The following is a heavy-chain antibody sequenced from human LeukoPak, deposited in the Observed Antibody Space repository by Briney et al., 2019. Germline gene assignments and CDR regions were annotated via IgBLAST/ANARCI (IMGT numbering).Heavy chain of an antibody. CDR1: GFTFSSYS. V-gene: IGHV3-21*04. D-gene: IGHD2-8*01. CDR2: ISSSSSYI. J-gene: IGHJ6*02. CDR3: TRVGPNHYYGLDG. Sequence: GGSLRLSCAASGFTFSSYSMNWVRQAPGKGLEWVSSISSSSSYIYYADSVKGRFTISRDNAKNSLYLQMNSLRAEDTAVYHCTRVGPNHYYGLDGLGQGTTGT.